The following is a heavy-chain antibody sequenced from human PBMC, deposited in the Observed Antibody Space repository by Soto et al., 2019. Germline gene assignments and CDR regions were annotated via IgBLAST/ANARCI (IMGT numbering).Heavy chain of an antibody. J-gene: IGHJ6*03. Sequence: GGSLRLSCAASGFTFGSYWMSWVRQAPGKGLEWVANIKQDGTERYSVDSVKGRFTISRDNAKNSLYLEINSLRAEDTAVYYCARDIAFMTSVTTSYYYYMDVWGKGTTVTVSS. CDR2: IKQDGTER. D-gene: IGHD4-17*01. V-gene: IGHV3-7*01. CDR3: ARDIAFMTSVTTSYYYYMDV. CDR1: GFTFGSYW.